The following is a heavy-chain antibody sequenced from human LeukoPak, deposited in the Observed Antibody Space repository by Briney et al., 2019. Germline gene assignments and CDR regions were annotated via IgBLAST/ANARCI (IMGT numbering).Heavy chain of an antibody. CDR1: GYTFTGYY. V-gene: IGHV1-8*02. CDR2: INPNSGNT. D-gene: IGHD3-10*01. J-gene: IGHJ5*02. Sequence: ASVKVSCKASGYTFTGYYMHWVRQAPGQGLEWMGRINPNSGNTGYAQKFQGRVTMTRNTSISTAYMELSSLRSEDTAVYYCARGRRVNRSMVRGVIEWFDPWGQGTLVTVSS. CDR3: ARGRRVNRSMVRGVIEWFDP.